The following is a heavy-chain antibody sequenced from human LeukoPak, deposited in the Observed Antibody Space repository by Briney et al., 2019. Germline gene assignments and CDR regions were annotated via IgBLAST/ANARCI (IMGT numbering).Heavy chain of an antibody. CDR2: INHSGST. CDR3: ARGSWIVVVNWFDP. V-gene: IGHV4-34*01. D-gene: IGHD2-15*01. J-gene: IGHJ5*02. CDR1: GGSFSGYY. Sequence: SETLSLTCAVYGGSFSGYYWSWIRQPPGKGLEWIGEINHSGSTNYNASLKSRVTISVDTSKNQLSLKLSSVTAADTAVYYCARGSWIVVVNWFDPWGQGTLVTVSS.